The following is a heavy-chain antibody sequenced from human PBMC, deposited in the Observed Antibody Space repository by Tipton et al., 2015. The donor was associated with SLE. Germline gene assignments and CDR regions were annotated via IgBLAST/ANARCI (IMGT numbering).Heavy chain of an antibody. CDR3: ASPGIAARPGAFDI. Sequence: SLRLSCAASGFTFSSYEMNWVRQAPGKWLEWVSYISSSGSTIYYADSVKGRFTISRDNAKNSLYLQMNSLRAEDTAVYYCASPGIAARPGAFDIWGQGTMVTVSS. D-gene: IGHD6-6*01. CDR2: ISSSGSTI. V-gene: IGHV3-48*03. CDR1: GFTFSSYE. J-gene: IGHJ3*02.